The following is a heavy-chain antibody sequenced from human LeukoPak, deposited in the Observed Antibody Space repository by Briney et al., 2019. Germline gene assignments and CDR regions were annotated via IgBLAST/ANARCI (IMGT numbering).Heavy chain of an antibody. D-gene: IGHD6-19*01. Sequence: SETLSLTCAVYGGSFSGYYWSWIRQPPGKGLEWIGEINHSGSTNYNPSLKSRVTISVDTSKNQFSLKLSSVTAADTAVYYCARGFRSGWYYYYYMDVWGKGTTVTVSS. J-gene: IGHJ6*03. CDR1: GGSFSGYY. V-gene: IGHV4-34*01. CDR3: ARGFRSGWYYYYYMDV. CDR2: INHSGST.